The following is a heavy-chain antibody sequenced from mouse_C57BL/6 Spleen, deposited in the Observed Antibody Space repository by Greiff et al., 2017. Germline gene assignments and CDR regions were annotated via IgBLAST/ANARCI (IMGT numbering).Heavy chain of an antibody. V-gene: IGHV2-5*01. J-gene: IGHJ1*03. CDR2: IWRGGST. CDR3: AKKFDWYFNV. Sequence: VMLVESGPGLVQPSQSLSITCTVSGFSLTSYGVHWVRQSPGKGLEWLGVIWRGGSTDYTAAFMSRLSITKDNSKSQVFFKIDSLQAYDTAIYYFAKKFDWYFNVWGTWTTVTVSS. CDR1: GFSLTSYG.